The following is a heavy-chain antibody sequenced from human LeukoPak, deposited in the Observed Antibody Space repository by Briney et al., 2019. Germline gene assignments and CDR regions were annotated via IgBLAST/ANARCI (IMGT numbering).Heavy chain of an antibody. V-gene: IGHV4-34*01. J-gene: IGHJ4*02. CDR1: GGTFSDYY. CDR2: INHSGST. Sequence: PPETLSLTCAVYGGTFSDYYWSWIRQPPWKELEWIGEINHSGSTNYNPYLNSQVTISVDTSKNQFSLKLRSVTAADTDVYDCARVRPPFDYDSSVYYFGGFDYWGQGTLVTVFS. D-gene: IGHD3-22*01. CDR3: ARVRPPFDYDSSVYYFGGFDY.